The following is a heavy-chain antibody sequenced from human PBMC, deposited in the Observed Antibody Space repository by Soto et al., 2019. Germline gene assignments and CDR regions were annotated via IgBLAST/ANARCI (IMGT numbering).Heavy chain of an antibody. CDR3: ARDIGSYAYGEGY. V-gene: IGHV4-4*07. Sequence: QVQLQESGPGLVKPSETLSLTCSVSGGSTNSYWWSWIRQPAGKGLEWIGRVYSSGTTDYNPSLNSRATLSVETSKNQFSLKLSSVTAADTAVYYCARDIGSYAYGEGYWGQGIQVTVSS. CDR1: GGSTNSYW. J-gene: IGHJ4*02. D-gene: IGHD3-10*01. CDR2: VYSSGTT.